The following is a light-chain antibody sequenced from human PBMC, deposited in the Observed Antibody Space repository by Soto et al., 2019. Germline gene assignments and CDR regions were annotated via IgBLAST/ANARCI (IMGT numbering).Light chain of an antibody. J-gene: IGKJ2*01. CDR3: QQYYSYSYT. V-gene: IGKV1-5*03. CDR1: QSISSW. CDR2: KAS. Sequence: DIQMTQSPSTLSASVGDRVTITCRASQSISSWLAWYQQKPGKAPNLLISKASSLESGVPSRFSGSGSGTEFTLTISSRQPDDFATYYCQQYYSYSYTFGQGTKLEIK.